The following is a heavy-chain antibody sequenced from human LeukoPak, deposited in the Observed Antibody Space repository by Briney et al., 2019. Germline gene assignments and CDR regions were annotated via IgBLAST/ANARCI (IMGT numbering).Heavy chain of an antibody. J-gene: IGHJ4*02. CDR1: GFTFTKNW. D-gene: IGHD5-18*01. CDR3: ARDLRAGSYAFD. CDR2: IKQDGTEK. Sequence: GGSLRLSCAASGFTFTKNWMTWVRQAPGKGLEWVANIKQDGTEKYYVDSVKGRFTISRDNAKNSVYLQMNSLRAEDTAVYYCARDLRAGSYAFDWGQGTLVTVSS. V-gene: IGHV3-7*01.